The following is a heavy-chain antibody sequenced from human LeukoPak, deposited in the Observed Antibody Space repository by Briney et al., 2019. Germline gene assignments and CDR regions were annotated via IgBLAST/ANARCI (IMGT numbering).Heavy chain of an antibody. CDR2: IYYSGST. D-gene: IGHD6-6*01. J-gene: IGHJ4*02. Sequence: SETLSPTCTVSGGSFSSGSYYWSWIRQPPGKGLEWIGYIYYSGSTNYNPSLKSRVTISVDTSKNQFSLKLSSVTAADTAVYYCARVRSIAALSDYWGQGTLVTVSS. V-gene: IGHV4-61*01. CDR3: ARVRSIAALSDY. CDR1: GGSFSSGSYY.